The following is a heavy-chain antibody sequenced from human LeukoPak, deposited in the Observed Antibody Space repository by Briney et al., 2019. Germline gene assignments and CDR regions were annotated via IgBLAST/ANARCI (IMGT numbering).Heavy chain of an antibody. CDR3: VKDLSYESSGSFFDF. V-gene: IGHV3-43*01. D-gene: IGHD3-22*01. J-gene: IGHJ4*02. CDR1: GFIFEDYT. Sequence: PGGSLRLSCAASGFIFEDYTMHWVRQAPGKTLEWVSLISWDGTTYYADSVKGRFTISRGNSKDSLYLQMDTLRSEDTAFYYCVKDLSYESSGSFFDFWGQGTLVTVS. CDR2: ISWDGTT.